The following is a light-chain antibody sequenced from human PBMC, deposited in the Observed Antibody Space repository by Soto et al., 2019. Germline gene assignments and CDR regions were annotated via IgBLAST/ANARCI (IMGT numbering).Light chain of an antibody. CDR3: QQYGDSPQT. CDR2: AKS. J-gene: IGKJ1*01. CDR1: QSVNGDY. Sequence: EIVLTQSPDTLSLSPGERATLSCRASQSVNGDYLAWYRQKPGQAPSLLMYAKSTRATAIPDRFYGSGSGTDFTLTINRLEPEDFAVYYCQQYGDSPQTFGQGTKVDIK. V-gene: IGKV3-20*01.